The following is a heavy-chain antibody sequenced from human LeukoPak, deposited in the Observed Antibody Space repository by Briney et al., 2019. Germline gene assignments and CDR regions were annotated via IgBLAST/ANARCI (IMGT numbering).Heavy chain of an antibody. CDR2: ISAYNGNT. CDR3: ARLGITGTTSSDY. Sequence: ASVKVSCKASGYTFTGYYMHWVRQAPGQGLEWMGWISAYNGNTNYAQKLQGRVTMTTDTSTSTAYMELRSLRSDDTAVYYCARLGITGTTSSDYWGQGTLVTVSS. D-gene: IGHD1-7*01. V-gene: IGHV1-18*04. J-gene: IGHJ4*02. CDR1: GYTFTGYY.